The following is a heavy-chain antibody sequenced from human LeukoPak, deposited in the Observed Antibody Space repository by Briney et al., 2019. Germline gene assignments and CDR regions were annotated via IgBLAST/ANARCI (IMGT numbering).Heavy chain of an antibody. CDR2: ISYAGSNE. D-gene: IGHD6-19*01. J-gene: IGHJ4*02. Sequence: PGGSHGLSCAASGFTFSSYAMHWVRQAPSKGREGVAVISYAGSNEYYADSVKCRFTISRDNSKNTLYLQMNSLRAEEKAVYYCARDRPVRQWLAFDYWGQGSLVTVSS. V-gene: IGHV3-30*04. CDR1: GFTFSSYA. CDR3: ARDRPVRQWLAFDY.